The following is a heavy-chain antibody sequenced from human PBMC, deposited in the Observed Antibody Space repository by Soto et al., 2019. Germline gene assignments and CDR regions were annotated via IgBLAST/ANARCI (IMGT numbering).Heavy chain of an antibody. CDR2: ISYEGREK. D-gene: IGHD3-10*01. CDR1: GFTFSSYG. Sequence: GGSLRLSCTASGFTFSSYGMQWVRQAPGKGLEWVAGISYEGREKNYADSVKGRFTISRDDSKYTLHLEMNSLRVEDTAVYYCAKESPRTSPLLWFGDLPQREFDSWGQGTLVTVSS. CDR3: AKESPRTSPLLWFGDLPQREFDS. V-gene: IGHV3-30*18. J-gene: IGHJ4*02.